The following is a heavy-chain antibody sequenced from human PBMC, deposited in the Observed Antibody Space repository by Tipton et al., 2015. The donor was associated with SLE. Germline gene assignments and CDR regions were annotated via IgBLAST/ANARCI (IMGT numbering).Heavy chain of an antibody. Sequence: LSLTCTVSGASISGHYYHWVRQAPGKGLEWVSAISRSGGSTYYAASVKGRFTISRDNSKNTLYLQMNSLRSEDTAIYYCAKDRDFWSAYFHDLWGQGTLVTVSS. CDR3: AKDRDFWSAYFHDL. J-gene: IGHJ5*02. D-gene: IGHD3-3*01. CDR2: ISRSGGST. V-gene: IGHV3-23*01. CDR1: GASISGHY.